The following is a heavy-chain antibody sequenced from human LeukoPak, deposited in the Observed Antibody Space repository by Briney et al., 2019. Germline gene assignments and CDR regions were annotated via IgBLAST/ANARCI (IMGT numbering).Heavy chain of an antibody. Sequence: SETLSLTCTVSDGSISSGSYHWSWTRQPAGKGLEWIGRIYTSGSTNYNPSLKSQVTISIDTSKNQFSLKLTSVTAADTAVYYCARSSSKTGFEGYYFDYWGQGTLVTVSS. CDR1: DGSISSGSYH. J-gene: IGHJ4*02. CDR3: ARSSSKTGFEGYYFDY. CDR2: IYTSGST. V-gene: IGHV4-61*02. D-gene: IGHD3-10*01.